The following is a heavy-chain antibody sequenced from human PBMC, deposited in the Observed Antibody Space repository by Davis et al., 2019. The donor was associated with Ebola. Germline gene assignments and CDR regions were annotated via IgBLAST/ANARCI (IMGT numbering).Heavy chain of an antibody. D-gene: IGHD2-8*02. V-gene: IGHV4-39*01. CDR1: GGSISSSSYY. CDR3: ARHRQYCTGGVCYWGNWFDP. CDR2: IYHSGST. J-gene: IGHJ5*02. Sequence: SETLSLTCTVSGGSISSSSYYWGWIRQPPGKGLEWIGEIYHSGSTNYNPSLKSRVTISVDTSKNQFSLKLSSVTAADTAVYYCARHRQYCTGGVCYWGNWFDPWGQGTLVTVSS.